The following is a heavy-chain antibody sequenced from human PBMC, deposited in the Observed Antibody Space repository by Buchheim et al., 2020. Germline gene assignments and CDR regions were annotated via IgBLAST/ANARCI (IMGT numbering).Heavy chain of an antibody. V-gene: IGHV3-7*01. CDR2: INHDGSET. J-gene: IGHJ4*02. Sequence: EVQLEESGGTVVQPGGSLRLSCAASGFSFSNSWMNWVRQAPGKGLVWVASINHDGSETYYVDSVNGRFTVSRDNVKNSLYLHMSSLRADDTAVYYCARAISTPGIDYWGQGTL. D-gene: IGHD3-9*01. CDR1: GFSFSNSW. CDR3: ARAISTPGIDY.